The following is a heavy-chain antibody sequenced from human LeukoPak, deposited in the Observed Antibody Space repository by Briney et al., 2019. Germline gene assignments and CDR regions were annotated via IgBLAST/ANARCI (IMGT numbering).Heavy chain of an antibody. CDR3: ARGRPGHYFDY. CDR2: LSNEGSGT. CDR1: GFSFSSNW. Sequence: PGGSLRLSCSPSGFSFSSNWMHSGRQAPGEGLVWVSYLSNEGSGTSYAESVKGRYTISRDNAKNTLYLQMHSLRGEDTAVYYCARGRPGHYFDYWGQGTLVTVSS. J-gene: IGHJ4*02. V-gene: IGHV3-74*01.